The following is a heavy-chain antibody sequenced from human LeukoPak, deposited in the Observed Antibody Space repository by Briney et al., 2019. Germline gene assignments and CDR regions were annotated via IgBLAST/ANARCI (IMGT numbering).Heavy chain of an antibody. J-gene: IGHJ4*02. Sequence: SETLSLTCTVSGGSISSYYWSWIRQPAGKGLEWIGRIYTSGSTNYNPSLKSRVTMSVDTSKNQFPLKLSSVTAADTAVYYCARTVHLGELSPYYFDYWGQGTLVTVSS. CDR2: IYTSGST. CDR3: ARTVHLGELSPYYFDY. V-gene: IGHV4-4*07. CDR1: GGSISSYY. D-gene: IGHD3-16*02.